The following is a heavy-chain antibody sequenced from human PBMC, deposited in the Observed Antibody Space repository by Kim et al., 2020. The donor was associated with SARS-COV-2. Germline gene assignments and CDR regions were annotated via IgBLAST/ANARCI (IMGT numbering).Heavy chain of an antibody. CDR2: IIPIFGTA. D-gene: IGHD5-18*01. CDR1: GGTFSSYA. CDR3: ARDAVRRGYSYGSAAPAFNWFDP. J-gene: IGHJ5*02. V-gene: IGHV1-69*13. Sequence: SVKVSCKASGGTFSSYAISWVRQAPGQGLEWMGGIIPIFGTANYAQKFQGRVTITADESTSTAYMELSSLRSEDTAVYYCARDAVRRGYSYGSAAPAFNWFDPWGQGTLVTVSS.